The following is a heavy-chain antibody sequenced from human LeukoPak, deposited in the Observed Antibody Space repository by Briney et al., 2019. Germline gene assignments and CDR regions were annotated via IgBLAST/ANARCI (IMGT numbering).Heavy chain of an antibody. CDR1: GFTFSTYC. J-gene: IGHJ4*02. V-gene: IGHV3-7*01. CDR3: ARDHGYCSGGNCYAEFDY. D-gene: IGHD2-15*01. CDR2: IKQDGSEK. Sequence: GGSLRLSCAASGFTFSTYCMSWVRQAPGKGLEWVAYIKQDGSEKYYVDSVKGRFTISRDNAKNSLYLQINSLRAEDTAVYYCARDHGYCSGGNCYAEFDYWGQGTLVTVSS.